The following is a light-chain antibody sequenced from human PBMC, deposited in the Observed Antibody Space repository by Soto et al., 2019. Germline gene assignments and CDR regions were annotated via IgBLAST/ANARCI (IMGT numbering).Light chain of an antibody. Sequence: DVQMTQSPSSLSASVGDRVTITCQSSHDITSYLNWYQHKPGKAPKLLIYDASILEAGVTSRFSGIGSGTEFTLTISSLQPEDVATYYCQKCDYLPIFGPGTTVDFQ. J-gene: IGKJ3*01. CDR2: DAS. CDR1: HDITSY. CDR3: QKCDYLPI. V-gene: IGKV1-33*01.